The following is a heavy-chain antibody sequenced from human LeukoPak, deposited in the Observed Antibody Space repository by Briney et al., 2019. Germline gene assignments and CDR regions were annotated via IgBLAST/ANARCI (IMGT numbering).Heavy chain of an antibody. J-gene: IGHJ4*02. V-gene: IGHV3-23*01. CDR1: GFTFSTYA. CDR2: ISGSGGST. D-gene: IGHD6-13*01. CDR3: AKGVGQQLVLTEYYFDY. Sequence: GGSLRLSCAASGFTFSTYAMNWVRQAPGKGLEWVSAISGSGGSTYYADSVKGRFTISRDNSKNTLYLQMNSLRAEDTAVYYCAKGVGQQLVLTEYYFDYWGQGTLVTVSS.